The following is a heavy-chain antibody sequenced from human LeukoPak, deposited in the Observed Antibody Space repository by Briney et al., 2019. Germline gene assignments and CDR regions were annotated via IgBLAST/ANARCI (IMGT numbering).Heavy chain of an antibody. D-gene: IGHD5-18*01. Sequence: PGGSLRLSCAASGFTFSSYSMNWVRQAPGKGLEWVSSISSSSSYIYYADSVKGRFTISRDNAKNSLYPQMNSPRAEDTAVYYCARDGYSSDYFDYWGQGTLVTVSS. CDR2: ISSSSSYI. J-gene: IGHJ4*02. CDR1: GFTFSSYS. V-gene: IGHV3-21*01. CDR3: ARDGYSSDYFDY.